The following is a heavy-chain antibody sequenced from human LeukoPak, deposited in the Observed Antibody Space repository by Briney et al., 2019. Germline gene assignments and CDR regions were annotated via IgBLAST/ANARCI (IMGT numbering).Heavy chain of an antibody. V-gene: IGHV3-9*03. CDR3: ATAAVAGTGFDS. CDR2: ISWNSGSM. Sequence: GGSLRLSCAASGFTFDDYAMHWVRQAPGKGLEWVSGISWNSGSMGYADSVKGRFTISRDNAKNSLFLQMNSLRAEDMALYYCATAAVAGTGFDSWGQGTLVTVSS. CDR1: GFTFDDYA. D-gene: IGHD6-19*01. J-gene: IGHJ4*02.